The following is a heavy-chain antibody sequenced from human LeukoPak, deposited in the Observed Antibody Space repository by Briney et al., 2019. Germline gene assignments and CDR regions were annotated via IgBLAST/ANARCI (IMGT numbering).Heavy chain of an antibody. J-gene: IGHJ5*02. V-gene: IGHV4-34*01. CDR1: VGSFSGYY. CDR3: ARGGYSYKGAWFDP. Sequence: SETLSLTCAVYVGSFSGYYWSWIRQPPGKGLEWIGEINHSGSTNYNPSLKSRVTISVDTSKNQFSLKLSSVTAADTAVYYCARGGYSYKGAWFDPWGQGTLVTVSS. D-gene: IGHD5-18*01. CDR2: INHSGST.